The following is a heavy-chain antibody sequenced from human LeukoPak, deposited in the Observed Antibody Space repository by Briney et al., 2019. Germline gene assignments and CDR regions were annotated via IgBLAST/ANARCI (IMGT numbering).Heavy chain of an antibody. CDR3: ASGPRDSSSKANNWFDP. D-gene: IGHD6-6*01. V-gene: IGHV1-2*02. CDR1: GYTFTGYY. CDR2: INPNSGGT. Sequence: ASVKVSCKASGYTFTGYYMHWVRQAPGQGLEWMGWINPNSGGTNYAQKLQGRVTMTTDTSTSTAYMELRSLRSDDTAVYYCASGPRDSSSKANNWFDPWGQGTLVTVSS. J-gene: IGHJ5*02.